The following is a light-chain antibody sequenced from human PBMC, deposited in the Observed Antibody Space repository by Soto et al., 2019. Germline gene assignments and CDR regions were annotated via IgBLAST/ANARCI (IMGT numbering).Light chain of an antibody. V-gene: IGKV3D-15*01. Sequence: EMVMTQSPATLSVSPGERATLSCRASESLNSNLAWYQQKPGQAPRLLIYGATTRAAGIPARFSGSGSGTEFTLTISSLQSEDFAVYYCLQYSLWPPITFGQGTRLEMK. CDR2: GAT. CDR3: LQYSLWPPIT. J-gene: IGKJ5*01. CDR1: ESLNSN.